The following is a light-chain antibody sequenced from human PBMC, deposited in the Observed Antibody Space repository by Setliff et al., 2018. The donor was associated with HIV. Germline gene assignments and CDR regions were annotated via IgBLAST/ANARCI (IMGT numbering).Light chain of an antibody. Sequence: QSVLTQPPSTSGTPGQRVTISCSGSSSNIGINSVTWYPHLPGTAPKLLIYSTNQRPSGVPDRFSGSKSGTSASLAISGLHSEDEADYYCAAWDDSLNEPFYVFGTGTKVTVL. CDR1: SSNIGINS. CDR2: STN. V-gene: IGLV1-44*01. CDR3: AAWDDSLNEPFYV. J-gene: IGLJ1*01.